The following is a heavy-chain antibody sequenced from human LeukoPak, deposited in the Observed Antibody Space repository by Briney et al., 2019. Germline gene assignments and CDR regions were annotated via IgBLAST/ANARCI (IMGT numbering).Heavy chain of an antibody. CDR2: INWNGETT. Sequence: GGSLRLSCAASGFIFEDNGMSWVRQAPGKGLEWVSGINWNGETTGYVDSVKGRFTISRDNAKNSLYLQMNSLRTEDTALYYCAKDQSSSSGIDYWGQGTLVTVSS. CDR3: AKDQSSSSGIDY. J-gene: IGHJ4*02. V-gene: IGHV3-20*04. CDR1: GFIFEDNG. D-gene: IGHD6-13*01.